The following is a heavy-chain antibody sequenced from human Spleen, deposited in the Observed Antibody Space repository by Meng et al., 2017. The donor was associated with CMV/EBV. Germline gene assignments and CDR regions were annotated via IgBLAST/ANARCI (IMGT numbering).Heavy chain of an antibody. CDR1: GFTFSNYD. Sequence: GESLKISCAASGFTFSNYDMTWVRQAPGKGLVWVSVVYSGGTSANHADSVKGRFTVSRDNSRNTVYLQMNSLRVEDTAVYYCAKSRNANFLGGMDVWGQGTTVTVSS. V-gene: IGHV3-23*03. D-gene: IGHD1-1*01. J-gene: IGHJ6*02. CDR3: AKSRNANFLGGMDV. CDR2: VYSGGTSA.